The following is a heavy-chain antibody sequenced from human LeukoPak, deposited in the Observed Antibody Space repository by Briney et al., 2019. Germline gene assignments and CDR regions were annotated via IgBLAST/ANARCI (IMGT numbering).Heavy chain of an antibody. J-gene: IGHJ4*02. V-gene: IGHV3-21*01. CDR1: GFTFSSYS. D-gene: IGHD5-12*01. CDR3: ATYSGYDRIFDY. Sequence: GGSLRLSCAASGFTFSSYSMNWVRQAPGKGLEWVSSISSSSSYIYYADSVKGRFTISRDNAKNSLFLQMNSLRAEDTAVYYCATYSGYDRIFDYWGQGTLVTVSS. CDR2: ISSSSSYI.